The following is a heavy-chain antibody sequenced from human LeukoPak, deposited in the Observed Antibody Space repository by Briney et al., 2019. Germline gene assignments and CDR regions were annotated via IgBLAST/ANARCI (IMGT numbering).Heavy chain of an antibody. CDR3: VKVGGSGYYPDI. Sequence: PGGSLRLSCAASGFTFSSYAMSWVRQAPEKGLEWVSAISASGGSTYHAGSVKGRFTISIDNSKNTVNLQMNSLRGEDTAVYYCVKVGGSGYYPDIWGQGTMVTVSS. V-gene: IGHV3-23*01. CDR1: GFTFSSYA. J-gene: IGHJ3*02. D-gene: IGHD3-22*01. CDR2: ISASGGST.